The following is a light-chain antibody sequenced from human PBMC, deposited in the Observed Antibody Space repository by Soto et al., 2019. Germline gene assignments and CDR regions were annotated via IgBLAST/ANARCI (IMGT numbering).Light chain of an antibody. Sequence: QSVLTQPPSASGTPGQRVTISCSGGSSNIGSNTVNWYQHLPGTAPTLLIYSNSQRPSGVPDRFSGSKSGTSASLAITGLQSDDEAYYFCTAWDDSLNAVLFGGGTKLNVL. J-gene: IGLJ2*01. CDR1: SSNIGSNT. CDR2: SNS. CDR3: TAWDDSLNAVL. V-gene: IGLV1-44*01.